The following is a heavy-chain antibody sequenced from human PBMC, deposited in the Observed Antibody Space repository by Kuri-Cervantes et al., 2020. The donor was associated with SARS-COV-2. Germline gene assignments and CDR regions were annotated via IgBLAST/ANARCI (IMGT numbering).Heavy chain of an antibody. V-gene: IGHV3-21*01. Sequence: GGSLRLSCAASGFTFSSYSMNWVRQAPGKGLEWVSSISSGSTYIYYADSVKGRFTISRDNAKNSLSLQLNSLRAEDTAVYYCARDLTPERYCSSTSCYTDYDFWSNYLVDYWGQGTLVTVSS. CDR1: GFTFSSYS. J-gene: IGHJ4*02. CDR3: ARDLTPERYCSSTSCYTDYDFWSNYLVDY. D-gene: IGHD2-2*02. CDR2: ISSGSTYI.